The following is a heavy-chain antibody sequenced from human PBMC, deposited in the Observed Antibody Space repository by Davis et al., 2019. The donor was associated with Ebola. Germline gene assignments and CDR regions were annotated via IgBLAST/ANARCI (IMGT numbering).Heavy chain of an antibody. CDR3: ARSRVPDPTTPFDY. CDR1: GFTFSSYW. V-gene: IGHV3-7*03. J-gene: IGHJ4*02. Sequence: GGSLRLSCAASGFTFSSYWMSWVRQAPGKGLEWVANIKQDGSEKYYVDSVKGRFTISRDNAKNSLYLQMNSLRAEDTAVYYCARSRVPDPTTPFDYWGQGTLVTVSS. D-gene: IGHD1-26*01. CDR2: IKQDGSEK.